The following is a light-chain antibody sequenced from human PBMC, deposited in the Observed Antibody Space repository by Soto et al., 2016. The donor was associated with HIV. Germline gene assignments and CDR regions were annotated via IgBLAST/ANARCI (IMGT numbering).Light chain of an antibody. Sequence: SYVLTQPPSVSVAPGKTARITCGGNNIESKTVHWYQQKTGQAPVLVVNNDNHRPSGIPERFSGSNSGNTATLTISRVEAGDEADYYCQVWDSSSDHSGVFGTGTKVTVL. CDR1: NIESKT. CDR3: QVWDSSSDHSGV. V-gene: IGLV3-21*03. CDR2: NDN. J-gene: IGLJ1*01.